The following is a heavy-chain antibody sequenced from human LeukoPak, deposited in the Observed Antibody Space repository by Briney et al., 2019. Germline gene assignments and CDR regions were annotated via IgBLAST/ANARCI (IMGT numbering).Heavy chain of an antibody. V-gene: IGHV3-21*04. CDR1: GFTFSSYS. Sequence: PGGSLRLSCAASGFTFSSYSMNWVRQAPGKGLEWVSSISSSSSYIYYADSVKGRFTISRDNAKNSLYLQMNSLRAEDTAVYYCAKEVDLWPDDAFDIWGQGTMVTVSS. CDR3: AKEVDLWPDDAFDI. CDR2: ISSSSSYI. J-gene: IGHJ3*02. D-gene: IGHD2-15*01.